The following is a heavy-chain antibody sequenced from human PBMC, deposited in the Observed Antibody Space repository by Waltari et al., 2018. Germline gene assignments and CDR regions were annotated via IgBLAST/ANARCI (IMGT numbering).Heavy chain of an antibody. CDR1: GYSFTGYY. J-gene: IGHJ4*02. V-gene: IGHV1-2*02. CDR2: INPNSGDT. Sequence: QVQLVQSGAEVKNPGASVKVSCKASGYSFTGYYIHWVRQAPGQGLQWMVWINPNSGDTNSAQRFQARVTMTRDTSISTVYMELSRLRSDDTAMYYCARGGPLGDYLDYWGQGTLVTVSS. CDR3: ARGGPLGDYLDY.